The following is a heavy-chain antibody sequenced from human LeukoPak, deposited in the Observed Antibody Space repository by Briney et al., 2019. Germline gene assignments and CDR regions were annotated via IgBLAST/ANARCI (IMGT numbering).Heavy chain of an antibody. CDR3: VRPGTTVTKGPFDY. CDR1: GGSVSTDYYY. CDR2: IYYSGST. J-gene: IGHJ4*02. D-gene: IGHD4-17*01. V-gene: IGHV4-61*03. Sequence: PSETLSLTCTVSGGSVSTDYYYWSWIRQPPGKGLEWIGYIYYSGSTNYNPSLKSRVTISVGTSKNHSSLKLSSVTAADTAVYYCVRPGTTVTKGPFDYWGQGALVTVSS.